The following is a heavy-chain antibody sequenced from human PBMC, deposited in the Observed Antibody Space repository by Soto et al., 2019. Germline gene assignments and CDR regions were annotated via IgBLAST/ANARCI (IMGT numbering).Heavy chain of an antibody. CDR1: GFNFYNYA. Sequence: GGALRLARGASGFNFYNYALSGVPPPPGRGLEWSSHIGANGDSTYYADSVKGRFTISRDNSKNTLYLEMKSLRADDTAVYYCAGGTYLDYWGPGTLVTVSS. D-gene: IGHD3-10*01. J-gene: IGHJ4*02. V-gene: IGHV3-23*01. CDR2: IGANGDST. CDR3: AGGTYLDY.